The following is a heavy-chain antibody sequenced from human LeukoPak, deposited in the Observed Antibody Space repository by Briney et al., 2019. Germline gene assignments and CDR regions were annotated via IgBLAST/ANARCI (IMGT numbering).Heavy chain of an antibody. CDR2: IYYSGST. D-gene: IGHD1-26*01. J-gene: IGHJ4*02. CDR3: SRRSGSYIY. V-gene: IGHV4-39*02. CDR1: GGSISSSSYY. Sequence: SETLSLTCTVSGGSISSSSYYWGWIRQPPGKWLEWIGNIYYSGSTYYNPSLKSRVTISADMSKNNFSLKLSSVTPADTAVYYCSRRSGSYIYWGQGTLVTVSS.